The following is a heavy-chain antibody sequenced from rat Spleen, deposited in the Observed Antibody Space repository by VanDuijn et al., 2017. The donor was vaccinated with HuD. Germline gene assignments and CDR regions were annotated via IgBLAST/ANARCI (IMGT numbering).Heavy chain of an antibody. J-gene: IGHJ2*01. CDR3: GRGTGAAPYFDY. CDR2: IWTGGST. V-gene: IGHV2-30*01. D-gene: IGHD1-2*01. CDR1: GFSLTSYS. Sequence: QVQLKESGPGLVQPSETLSLTCTVSGFSLTSYSVSWVRQPTGKGLEWMGIIWTGGSTAYNSTLKSRLSISRDTSKSQVFLKMNSLQTEDIATYYCGRGTGAAPYFDYWGQGVMVTVSS.